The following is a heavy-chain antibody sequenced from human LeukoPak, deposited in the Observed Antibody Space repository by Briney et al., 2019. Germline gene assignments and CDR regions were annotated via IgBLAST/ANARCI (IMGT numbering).Heavy chain of an antibody. CDR1: GYTFTGHY. J-gene: IGHJ6*03. CDR3: ARAAIAVAGDYHYHYMDV. CDR2: ISPSSGDT. D-gene: IGHD6-19*01. Sequence: ASVKVSCKASGYTFTGHYMHWVRQAPGQGLEWMGWISPSSGDTDYSQRFQGRVTMTRDTSISTAYMELSRLRSDDTAMYYCARAAIAVAGDYHYHYMDVWGKGTTVTVSS. V-gene: IGHV1-2*02.